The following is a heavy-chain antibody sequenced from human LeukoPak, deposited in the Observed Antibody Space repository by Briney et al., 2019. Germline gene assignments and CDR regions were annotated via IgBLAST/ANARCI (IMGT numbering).Heavy chain of an antibody. CDR3: ARAVRAHPPADF. J-gene: IGHJ4*02. CDR1: GFSFSSYW. V-gene: IGHV3-74*01. Sequence: PGGFLRLSCAASGFSFSSYWMHWVRQAPGKGLEWVSRINSDGSSTTYADSVKGRSSISRDNAKNTLYLHMSSLRAEDTGVYYCARAVRAHPPADFWGQGTLVTVSS. D-gene: IGHD3-3*01. CDR2: INSDGSST.